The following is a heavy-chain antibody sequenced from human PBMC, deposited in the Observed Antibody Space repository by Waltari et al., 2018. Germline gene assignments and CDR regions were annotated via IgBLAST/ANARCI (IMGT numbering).Heavy chain of an antibody. J-gene: IGHJ6*03. CDR1: GFTFSNAR. D-gene: IGHD3-10*01. CDR2: IKSKTDDGTT. V-gene: IGHV3-15*01. Sequence: EVQLVESGGGLVKPGGSLRLYCAASGFTFSNARMTWVRQAPGKGLEWVGHIKSKTDDGTTDHAAPVKGRFTIARDDSKNTLFLQMNSLKTEDTAVYYCATGTISYYYFMDVWGKGTTVTVSS. CDR3: ATGTISYYYFMDV.